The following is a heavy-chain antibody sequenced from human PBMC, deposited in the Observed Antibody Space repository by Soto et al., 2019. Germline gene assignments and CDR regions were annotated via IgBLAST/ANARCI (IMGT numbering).Heavy chain of an antibody. V-gene: IGHV1-8*01. D-gene: IGHD1-7*01. CDR1: GYTFTSYD. Sequence: QVQLVQSGAEVRKPGASVKVSCKASGYTFTSYDINWVRQAPGQGLEWMGWMNPNSGNTGYVQKFQGRVTMTRDTSISTAYMELSGLRSEDTAVYYCTRGFKLQLPTYWGQGTLDTVSS. J-gene: IGHJ4*02. CDR3: TRGFKLQLPTY. CDR2: MNPNSGNT.